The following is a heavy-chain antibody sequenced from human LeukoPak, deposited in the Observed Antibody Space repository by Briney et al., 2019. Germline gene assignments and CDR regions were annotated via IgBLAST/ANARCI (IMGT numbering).Heavy chain of an antibody. CDR3: ARDIAVAGTFFDYYYGMDV. J-gene: IGHJ6*02. CDR1: GFTVSSNY. V-gene: IGHV3-53*01. Sequence: GGSLRLSCAASGFTVSSNYMSWVRQAPGKGLEWVSVIYSGGSTYYADSVKGRFTISRDNSKNTLYLQMNSLRAEDTAVYYCARDIAVAGTFFDYYYGMDVWGQGITVTVSS. D-gene: IGHD6-19*01. CDR2: IYSGGST.